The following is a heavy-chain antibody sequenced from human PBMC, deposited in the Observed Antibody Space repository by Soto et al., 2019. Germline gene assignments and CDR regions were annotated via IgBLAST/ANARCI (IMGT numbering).Heavy chain of an antibody. CDR1: GFTFSSYA. CDR2: ISGSGATT. CDR3: AKDLTTVTTWWFDP. J-gene: IGHJ5*02. Sequence: GGSLRLSCTASGFTFSSYAMSWVRQAPGKGLEWVSAISGSGATTHFADSVKGRFTISRDNSKNTLYLQMNSLRAEDTAVYYCAKDLTTVTTWWFDPWGQGALVTVSS. D-gene: IGHD4-17*01. V-gene: IGHV3-23*01.